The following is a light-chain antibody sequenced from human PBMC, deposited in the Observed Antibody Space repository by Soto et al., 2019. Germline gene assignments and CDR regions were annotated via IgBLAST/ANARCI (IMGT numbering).Light chain of an antibody. J-gene: IGKJ1*01. CDR3: QKYNSYPST. CDR2: KAS. V-gene: IGKV1-5*03. CDR1: QSISSW. Sequence: DIQMTQSPSTLSAPVGDRVTITCRASQSISSWLAWYQQKPGKAPKLLIYKASSLESGVPSRFSGSGSGTELTLTISSLQPDDFATYYCQKYNSYPSTFGQGTKVEIK.